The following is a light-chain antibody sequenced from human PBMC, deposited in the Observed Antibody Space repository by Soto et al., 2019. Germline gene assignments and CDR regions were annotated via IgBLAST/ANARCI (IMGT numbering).Light chain of an antibody. CDR3: SSYAGSSNFVV. Sequence: QSALTQPPSASGSPGQSVTISCTGTSSDIGGYNYVSWYQKHPGKAPKLMISEVNKRPSGVPDRFSGSKSGNTASLTVSGLQAEDEAYYYCSSYAGSSNFVVFGGGTKVTVL. V-gene: IGLV2-8*01. CDR1: SSDIGGYNY. J-gene: IGLJ2*01. CDR2: EVN.